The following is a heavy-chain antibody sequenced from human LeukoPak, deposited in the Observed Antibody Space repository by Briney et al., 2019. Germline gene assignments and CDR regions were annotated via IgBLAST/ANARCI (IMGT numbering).Heavy chain of an antibody. J-gene: IGHJ4*02. CDR3: ARDRRDGYNYRYYFDY. CDR2: IYYSGST. V-gene: IGHV4-59*01. Sequence: PSETLSLTCTVSGGSISSYYWSWIRQPPGKGLEWIGYIYYSGSTNYNPPLKSRVTISVDTSKNQFSLKLSSVTAADTAVYYCARDRRDGYNYRYYFDYWGQGTLVTVSS. CDR1: GGSISSYY. D-gene: IGHD5-24*01.